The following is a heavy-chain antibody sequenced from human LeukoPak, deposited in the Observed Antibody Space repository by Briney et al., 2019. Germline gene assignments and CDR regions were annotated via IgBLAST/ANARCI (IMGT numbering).Heavy chain of an antibody. J-gene: IGHJ2*01. CDR3: AKCEAYYYDSSGYYEGYFDI. CDR1: GFTFSSYA. V-gene: IGHV3-23*01. CDR2: ISGSGGST. D-gene: IGHD3-22*01. Sequence: GGSLRLSCAASGFTFSSYAMSWVRQAPGKGLEWVSGISGSGGSTYNADSVKGRFTISRDNSKNTLYLQMNSLRAEDTAVYYCAKCEAYYYDSSGYYEGYFDIWGRGTLVTVSS.